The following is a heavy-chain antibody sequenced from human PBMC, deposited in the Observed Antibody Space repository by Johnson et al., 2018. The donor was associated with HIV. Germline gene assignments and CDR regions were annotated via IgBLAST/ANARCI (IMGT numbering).Heavy chain of an antibody. CDR2: IWYDGSNK. CDR1: GFTFSSYG. Sequence: VQLVESGGGVVQPGRSLRLSCAASGFTFSSYGMHWVRQAPGKGLEWVAVIWYDGSNKYYADSVKGRFTISRDNSKNTLYLQMNSMRAEDTAVYYCAKAFSSSWSDAFDIWGQGTMVTVSS. J-gene: IGHJ3*02. D-gene: IGHD6-13*01. CDR3: AKAFSSSWSDAFDI. V-gene: IGHV3-33*06.